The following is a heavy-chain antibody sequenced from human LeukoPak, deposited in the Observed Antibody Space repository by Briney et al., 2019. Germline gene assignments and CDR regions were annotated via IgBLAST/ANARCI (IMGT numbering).Heavy chain of an antibody. CDR2: ISYDGSNK. CDR1: GFTFSSYA. D-gene: IGHD2-8*01. CDR3: ARGYCTNGVCPYNWFDH. J-gene: IGHJ5*02. Sequence: GGSLRLSCAASGFTFSSYAMHWVRQAPGKGLEWVAVISYDGSNKYYADSVKGRFTISRDNSKNTLYLQMNSLRAEDTAVYYCARGYCTNGVCPYNWFDHWGQGTLVTVSS. V-gene: IGHV3-30-3*01.